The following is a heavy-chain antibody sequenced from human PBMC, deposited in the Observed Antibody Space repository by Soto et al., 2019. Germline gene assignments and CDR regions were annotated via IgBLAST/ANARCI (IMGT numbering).Heavy chain of an antibody. J-gene: IGHJ4*02. V-gene: IGHV3-23*01. CDR1: GFTFSSYA. CDR2: ISSRGSRT. CDR3: ARLRTDGRASFDY. Sequence: GGSLSHSCAASGFTFSSYALSWVRKAPGKGLEWVSFISSRGSRTYYGESVKGRFTISTDNSKNTVYLHMNGLRHEDTAVYFCARLRTDGRASFDYWGQGTAVTVS. D-gene: IGHD2-21*01.